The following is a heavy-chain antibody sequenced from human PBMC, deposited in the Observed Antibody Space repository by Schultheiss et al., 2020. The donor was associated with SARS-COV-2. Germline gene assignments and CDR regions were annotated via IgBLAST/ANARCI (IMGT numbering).Heavy chain of an antibody. D-gene: IGHD4-17*01. CDR3: AKERGYGDTDY. CDR2: ISGSGGST. V-gene: IGHV3-23*01. Sequence: GESLKISCAASGFTFSSYAMSWVRQAPGKGLEWVSAISGSGGSTYYADSVKGRFTISRDNSKNTLYLQMNSPRAEDTAVYYCAKERGYGDTDYWGQGTLVTVSS. CDR1: GFTFSSYA. J-gene: IGHJ4*02.